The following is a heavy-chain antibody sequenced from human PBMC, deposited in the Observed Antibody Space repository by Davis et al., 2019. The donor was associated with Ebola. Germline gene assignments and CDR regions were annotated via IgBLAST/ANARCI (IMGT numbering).Heavy chain of an antibody. CDR3: TRAQQLDDY. CDR1: GFIFDNYG. J-gene: IGHJ4*02. V-gene: IGHV3-23*01. D-gene: IGHD6-13*01. Sequence: GESLKIFCTASGFIFDNYGMSWVRQAPGKGLEWVSSTDGGGVSTYYADSVKGRFAISRDNAKNSLYLHMTSLRAEDTAVYYCTRAQQLDDYWGQGTLVTVSS. CDR2: TDGGGVST.